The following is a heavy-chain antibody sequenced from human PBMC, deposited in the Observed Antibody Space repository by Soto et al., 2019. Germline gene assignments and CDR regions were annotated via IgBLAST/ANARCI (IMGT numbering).Heavy chain of an antibody. CDR1: GFTFSSYA. CDR2: ISYDGSNK. J-gene: IGHJ3*02. Sequence: PGGSLRLSCAASGFTFSSYAMHWVRQAPGKGLEWVAVISYDGSNKYYADSVKGRFTISRDNSKNTLYLQMNSLRAEDTAVYYCASEDIVVVPALSAFDIWGQGTMVTVSS. CDR3: ASEDIVVVPALSAFDI. V-gene: IGHV3-30-3*01. D-gene: IGHD2-2*01.